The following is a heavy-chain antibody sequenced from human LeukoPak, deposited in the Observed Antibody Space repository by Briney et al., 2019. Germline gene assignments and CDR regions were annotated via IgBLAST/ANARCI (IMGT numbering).Heavy chain of an antibody. CDR3: AKDTIDYGGNSSPSYFDY. CDR1: GFTFSDYY. Sequence: PGGSLRLSCAASGFTFSDYYMSWIRQAPGKGLEWVSYISSSGSTIYYADSVKGRFTISRDNSKNTLYLQMNSLRAEDTAVYYCAKDTIDYGGNSSPSYFDYWGQGTLVTVSS. V-gene: IGHV3-11*04. CDR2: ISSSGSTI. D-gene: IGHD4-23*01. J-gene: IGHJ4*02.